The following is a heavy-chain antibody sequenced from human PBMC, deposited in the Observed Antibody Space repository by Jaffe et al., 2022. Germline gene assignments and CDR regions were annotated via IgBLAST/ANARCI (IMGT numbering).Heavy chain of an antibody. D-gene: IGHD3-9*01. CDR1: GGSFSGYY. J-gene: IGHJ5*02. CDR3: ARARVDWLFNRPHNWFDP. V-gene: IGHV4-34*01. CDR2: INHSGST. Sequence: QVQLQQWGAGLLKPSETLSLTCAVYGGSFSGYYWSWIRQPPGKGLEWIGEINHSGSTNYNPSLKSRVTISVDTSKNQFSLKLSSVTAADTAVYYCARARVDWLFNRPHNWFDPWGQGTLVTVSS.